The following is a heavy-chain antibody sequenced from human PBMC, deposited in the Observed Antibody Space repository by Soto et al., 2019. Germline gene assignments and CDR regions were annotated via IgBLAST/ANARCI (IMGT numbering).Heavy chain of an antibody. CDR1: GFTFSSYG. J-gene: IGHJ4*02. D-gene: IGHD5-12*01. Sequence: QVQLVESGGGVVQPGRSLRLSCAASGFTFSSYGMHWVRPAPGKGLEWVAVISYAGSNKYYADSVKGRFTITRDNSKNMLYLHMNSLRAEDTTVYYCAKERDGTITDFYFDYGGQGTLVTVSS. CDR2: ISYAGSNK. V-gene: IGHV3-30*18. CDR3: AKERDGTITDFYFDY.